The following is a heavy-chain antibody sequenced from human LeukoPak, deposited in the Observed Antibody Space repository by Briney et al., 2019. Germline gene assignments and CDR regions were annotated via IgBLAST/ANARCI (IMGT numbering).Heavy chain of an antibody. Sequence: GASVKVSCKASGYTFTGYYMHWMRQAPGQGLEWMGWINPNSGGTNYAQKFQGRVTMTRDTSISTAYMELSRLRSDDTAVYYCARVAMTTVNPRHNWFDPWGQGTLVTVSS. CDR3: ARVAMTTVNPRHNWFDP. D-gene: IGHD4-11*01. CDR1: GYTFTGYY. CDR2: INPNSGGT. V-gene: IGHV1-2*02. J-gene: IGHJ5*02.